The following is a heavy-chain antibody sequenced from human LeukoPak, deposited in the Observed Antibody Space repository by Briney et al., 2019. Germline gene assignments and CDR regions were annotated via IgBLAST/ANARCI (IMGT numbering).Heavy chain of an antibody. V-gene: IGHV3-15*01. Sequence: PGGSLRLSCAASGFIFNNAWTSWVRQAPGKGLEWVGRIKSKTDGGTTDYAAPVKGRVTISRDDSKNTLYLQMNSLKTEDTAVYYCTTLFRYFFDYWGQGTLVTVSS. J-gene: IGHJ4*02. CDR3: TTLFRYFFDY. CDR2: IKSKTDGGTT. CDR1: GFIFNNAW. D-gene: IGHD2/OR15-2a*01.